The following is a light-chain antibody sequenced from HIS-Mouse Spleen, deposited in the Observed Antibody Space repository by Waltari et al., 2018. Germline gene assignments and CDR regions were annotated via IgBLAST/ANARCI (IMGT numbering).Light chain of an antibody. V-gene: IGKV1-39*01. Sequence: DIQMTQSPSSLSASVGDRVTITCRASQSISSYLNWYQQKPGKAPKPLIYAASTLQSGVPSRFSGSGSGTDFTLTISSLQPEDFATYYCQQSYRTPPTFGPGTKVDIK. CDR2: AAS. J-gene: IGKJ3*01. CDR3: QQSYRTPPT. CDR1: QSISSY.